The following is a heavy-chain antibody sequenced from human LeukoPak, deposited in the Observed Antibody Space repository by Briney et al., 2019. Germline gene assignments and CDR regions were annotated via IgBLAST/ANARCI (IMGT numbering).Heavy chain of an antibody. CDR1: GYSITTSNW. CDR3: ARVVAAEYYFDY. J-gene: IGHJ4*02. CDR2: IYHSGSF. V-gene: IGHV4-28*05. Sequence: PSETLSLTCAVSGYSITTSNWWGWIRQPPGKALEWIGYIYHSGSFYYNPSLKSRVTLSVDTSKNQFSLKLSSVTAVDTAVYYCARVVAAEYYFDYWGQGTLVTVSS. D-gene: IGHD2-15*01.